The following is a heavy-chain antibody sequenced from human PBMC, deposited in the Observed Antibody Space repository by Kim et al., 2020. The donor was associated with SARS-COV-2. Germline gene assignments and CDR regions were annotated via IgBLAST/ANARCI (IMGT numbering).Heavy chain of an antibody. J-gene: IGHJ5*02. Sequence: GGSLRLSCAASGFTFSSYSMNWVRQAPGKGLEWVSYISSSSSTIYYADSVKGRFTISRDNAKNSLYLQMNSLRDEDTAVYYCARRGYSGYDFFRRHNWFDPWGQGTLVTVSS. V-gene: IGHV3-48*02. CDR3: ARRGYSGYDFFRRHNWFDP. CDR1: GFTFSSYS. CDR2: ISSSSSTI. D-gene: IGHD5-12*01.